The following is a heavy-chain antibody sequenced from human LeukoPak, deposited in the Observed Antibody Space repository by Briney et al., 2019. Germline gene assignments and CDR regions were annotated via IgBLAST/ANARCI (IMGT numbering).Heavy chain of an antibody. CDR1: GYTFTSYD. CDR2: MNPNSGNT. CDR3: ASKGYSGYDRRHSRAFDI. Sequence: VASVKVSCKASGYTFTSYDINWVRQDTGQGLEWMGWMNPNSGNTGYAQKFQGRVTMTRNTSISTAYMELSSLRSEDTAVYYCASKGYSGYDRRHSRAFDIWGQGTMVTVSS. V-gene: IGHV1-8*01. J-gene: IGHJ3*02. D-gene: IGHD5-12*01.